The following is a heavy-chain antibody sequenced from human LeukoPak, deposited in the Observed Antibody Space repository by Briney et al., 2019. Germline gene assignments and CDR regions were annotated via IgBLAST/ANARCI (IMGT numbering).Heavy chain of an antibody. V-gene: IGHV3-23*01. CDR3: AKGGDGYNYYFDY. D-gene: IGHD5-24*01. J-gene: IGHJ4*02. CDR2: ISGSGGSI. CDR1: GFTFRNYV. Sequence: PGGSLRLSCAASGFTFRNYVIHWVRQAPGKGLEWVSGISGSGGSIRYADSVKGRFIISRDNSKNTLYLQMNSLRAEDTAVYYCAKGGDGYNYYFDYWGQETLVTVSS.